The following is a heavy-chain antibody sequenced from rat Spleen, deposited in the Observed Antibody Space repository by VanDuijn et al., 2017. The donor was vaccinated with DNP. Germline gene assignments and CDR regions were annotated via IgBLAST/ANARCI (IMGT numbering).Heavy chain of an antibody. CDR2: ISYDGGST. V-gene: IGHV5-20*01. CDR3: TTVGARRYYFDY. CDR1: GFTFSDYN. D-gene: IGHD5-1*01. Sequence: EVQLVESGGGLVQPGGFLKLSCAASGFTFSDYNMAWVRQAPKKGLEWVASISYDGGSTYYRDSVKGRFTISRDNAKSSLYLQMDSLRSEDTATYYCTTVGARRYYFDYWGQGVMVTVSS. J-gene: IGHJ2*01.